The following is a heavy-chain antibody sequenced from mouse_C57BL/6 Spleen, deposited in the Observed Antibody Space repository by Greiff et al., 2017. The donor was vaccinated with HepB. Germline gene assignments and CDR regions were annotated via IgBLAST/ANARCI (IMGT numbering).Heavy chain of an antibody. CDR2: IDPENGDT. V-gene: IGHV14-4*01. CDR3: TTLGPLYAMDY. CDR1: GFNIKDDY. D-gene: IGHD4-1*01. J-gene: IGHJ4*01. Sequence: EVKLVESGAELVRPGASVKLSCTASGFNIKDDYMHWVKQRPEQGLEWIGWIDPENGDTEYASKFQGKAIITADTSSNTAYLQLSSLTSEDTAVYYCTTLGPLYAMDYWGQGTSVTVSS.